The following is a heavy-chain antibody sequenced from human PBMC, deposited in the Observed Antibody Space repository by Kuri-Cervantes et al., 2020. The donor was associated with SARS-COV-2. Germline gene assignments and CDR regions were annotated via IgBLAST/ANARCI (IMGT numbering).Heavy chain of an antibody. CDR2: ISSSTTTK. CDR1: GFSFSSYS. Sequence: GGSLRLSCAASGFSFSSYSMNWVRQAPGKGLDWVSYISSSTTTKYYADSVKGRFTISRDNARNSLYLQMNSLRAEDTAVYYCARDHWFGELLSSPLFDYWGQGTLVTVSS. D-gene: IGHD3-10*01. J-gene: IGHJ4*02. CDR3: ARDHWFGELLSSPLFDY. V-gene: IGHV3-48*01.